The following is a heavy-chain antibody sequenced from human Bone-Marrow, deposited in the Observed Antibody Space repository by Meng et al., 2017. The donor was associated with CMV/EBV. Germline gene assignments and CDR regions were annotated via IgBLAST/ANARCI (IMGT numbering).Heavy chain of an antibody. CDR1: GGSVSSVSSY. V-gene: IGHV4-61*01. CDR3: ARGLATASFWFDL. Sequence: TVSGGSVSSVSSYWSWIGQPPGKGLEWIGSIYYSGNPDYGPSLKSRVTISVDTSKNQFSLKLSSLTAADTAVYYCARGLATASFWFDLWGQGTLVTVSS. J-gene: IGHJ5*02. D-gene: IGHD5-18*01. CDR2: IYYSGNP.